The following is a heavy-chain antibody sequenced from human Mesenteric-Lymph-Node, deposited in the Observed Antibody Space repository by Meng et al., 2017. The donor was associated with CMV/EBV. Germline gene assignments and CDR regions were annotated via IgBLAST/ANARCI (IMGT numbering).Heavy chain of an antibody. D-gene: IGHD7-27*01. V-gene: IGHV3-11*04. J-gene: IGHJ4*02. Sequence: GESLKISCAASGFSVNTYYMSWVRQAPGKGLEWVSYISSSGSTIYYADSVKGRFTISRDNAKNSLYLQMNSLRAEDTAVYYCARVSNLGYFDYWGQGTLVTVSS. CDR1: GFSVNTYY. CDR2: ISSSGSTI. CDR3: ARVSNLGYFDY.